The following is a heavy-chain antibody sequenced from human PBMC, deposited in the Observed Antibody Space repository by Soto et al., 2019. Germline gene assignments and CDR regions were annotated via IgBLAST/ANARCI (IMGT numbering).Heavy chain of an antibody. CDR1: GGSIISNW. CDR2: IFHTGSA. Sequence: PLETLSHTCAVSGGSIISNWWSWVRQPPGKGLEWIAEIFHTGSANYNPSLMGRLTISMDKSRNHLSLNLNSVTAADTAVYYCARHIAVSGTRGFDHWGQGTLVTVSS. D-gene: IGHD2-21*01. J-gene: IGHJ4*02. CDR3: ARHIAVSGTRGFDH. V-gene: IGHV4-4*02.